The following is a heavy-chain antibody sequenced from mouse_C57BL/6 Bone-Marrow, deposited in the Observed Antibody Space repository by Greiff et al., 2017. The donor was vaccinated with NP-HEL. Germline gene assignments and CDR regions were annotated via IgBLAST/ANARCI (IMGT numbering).Heavy chain of an antibody. CDR3: ATYYSGSSPIDY. CDR2: IYPGDGDT. Sequence: VQLQQSGPELVKPGASVKISCKASGYAFSSSWMNWVKQRPGKGLEWIGRIYPGDGDTNYNGKFKGKATLTADKSSSTASMQLSSLTSEDSAVYFCATYYSGSSPIDYWGQGTTLTVSS. D-gene: IGHD1-1*01. V-gene: IGHV1-82*01. J-gene: IGHJ2*01. CDR1: GYAFSSSW.